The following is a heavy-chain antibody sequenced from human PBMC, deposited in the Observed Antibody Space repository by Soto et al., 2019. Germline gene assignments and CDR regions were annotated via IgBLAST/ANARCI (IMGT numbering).Heavy chain of an antibody. CDR2: IIPIFGTA. D-gene: IGHD2-2*01. V-gene: IGHV1-69*13. Sequence: SVKVSCKASGGTFSSYAISWVRQAPGQGLEWMVGIIPIFGTANYAQKFQGRVTITADESTSTAYMELISLRSEDTAVYYCASPEEGIVAVPAGMGYYYYGMDVWGQGTTVTVSS. CDR3: ASPEEGIVAVPAGMGYYYYGMDV. CDR1: GGTFSSYA. J-gene: IGHJ6*02.